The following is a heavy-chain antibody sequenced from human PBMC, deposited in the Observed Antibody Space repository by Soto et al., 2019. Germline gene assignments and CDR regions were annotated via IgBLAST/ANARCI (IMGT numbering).Heavy chain of an antibody. V-gene: IGHV3-33*08. CDR2: MWNDGRET. J-gene: IGHJ3*02. CDR1: GLTLSSHV. CDR3: VREDDAFDI. Sequence: VQLVESGGGVVQPGRSLRLSCAASGLTLSSHVMHWVRQSPGKGLEWVALMWNDGRETYNADSVKGRFPISRDNSTNMLYLQMNSLRPEDTAVYYCVREDDAFDIWGQGTMVTLSS.